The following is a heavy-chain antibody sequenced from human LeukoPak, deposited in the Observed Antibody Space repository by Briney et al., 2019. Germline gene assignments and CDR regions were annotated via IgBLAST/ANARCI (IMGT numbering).Heavy chain of an antibody. V-gene: IGHV3-21*01. Sequence: GGSLRLSCAASGFTFSSYSMNWVRQAPGKGLEWVSSISSSSSYIYYADSAKGRFTISRDNAKNTLYLQMNSLRAEDTAVYYCAREVVIAVAVDYWGQGTLVTVSS. CDR2: ISSSSSYI. J-gene: IGHJ4*02. CDR1: GFTFSSYS. CDR3: AREVVIAVAVDY. D-gene: IGHD6-19*01.